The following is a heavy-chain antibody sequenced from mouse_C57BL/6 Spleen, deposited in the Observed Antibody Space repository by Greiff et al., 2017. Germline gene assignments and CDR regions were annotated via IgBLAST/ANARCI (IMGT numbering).Heavy chain of an antibody. D-gene: IGHD1-1*01. V-gene: IGHV1-63*01. CDR3: ARYYYGSNYFDD. CDR2: IYPGGGYT. J-gene: IGHJ2*01. CDR1: GYTFTNYW. Sequence: QVQLKQSGAELVRPGTSVKMSCKASGYTFTNYWIGWAKQRPGHGLEWIGDIYPGGGYTNYNEKFKGKATLTADKSSSTAYMQFSSLTSEDSAIYYCARYYYGSNYFDDWGQGTTLTVSS.